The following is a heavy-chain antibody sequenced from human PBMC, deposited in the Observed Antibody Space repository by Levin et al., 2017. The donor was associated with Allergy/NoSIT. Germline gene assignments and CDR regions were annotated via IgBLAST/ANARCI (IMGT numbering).Heavy chain of an antibody. V-gene: IGHV3-23*01. CDR3: AKVLTSGSYYYFDF. Sequence: PGGSLRLSCAASGFTFSNYAMSWVRQAPGEGLEWVSAIRNSGTDTYYADSVRGRFSISRDNSKDTLYLQMNSLRADDTAVDYCAKVLTSGSYYYFDFWGQGTLVTVSS. D-gene: IGHD3-22*01. CDR2: IRNSGTDT. CDR1: GFTFSNYA. J-gene: IGHJ4*02.